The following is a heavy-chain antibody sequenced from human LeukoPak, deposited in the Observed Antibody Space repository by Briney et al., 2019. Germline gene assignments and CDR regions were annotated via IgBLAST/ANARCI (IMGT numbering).Heavy chain of an antibody. Sequence: PRGSLRLSCAASGFTFSSYWMSWVRQAPGKGLEWVANIKVDGSEKYYVDSVKGRFTISRDSAKNSLYLQMNSLRAEDTAVYYCARVSAAHYYFDSWGQGTLVTVSS. CDR2: IKVDGSEK. CDR1: GFTFSSYW. D-gene: IGHD2-2*01. J-gene: IGHJ4*02. V-gene: IGHV3-7*01. CDR3: ARVSAAHYYFDS.